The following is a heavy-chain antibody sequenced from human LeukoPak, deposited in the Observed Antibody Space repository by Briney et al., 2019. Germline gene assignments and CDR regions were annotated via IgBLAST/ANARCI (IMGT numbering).Heavy chain of an antibody. Sequence: GESLKISRKGSGYSFTNYWIGWVRQMPGKGLEWMGIIYPGDSDTRYSPSFQGQVTISADKSIGTAYLQWSSLKASDTAMYYCARHIAPGYSSGWYIDYWGQGTLVTVSS. CDR1: GYSFTNYW. CDR3: ARHIAPGYSSGWYIDY. J-gene: IGHJ4*02. CDR2: IYPGDSDT. V-gene: IGHV5-51*01. D-gene: IGHD6-19*01.